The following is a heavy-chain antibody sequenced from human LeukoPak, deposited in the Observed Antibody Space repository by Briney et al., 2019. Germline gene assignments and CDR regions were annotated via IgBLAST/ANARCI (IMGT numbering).Heavy chain of an antibody. D-gene: IGHD3-22*01. CDR1: GYTFTSYY. Sequence: ASVKVSCKASGYTFTSYYMHWVRQAPGQGLEWMGIINPSGGSTSYAQKFQGRVTMTRDTSTSTVYMELSSLRSEDTAVYYCARGSLYYDSSGYYYFRPSIDWIDYWGQGTLVTVSS. CDR2: INPSGGST. V-gene: IGHV1-46*01. J-gene: IGHJ4*02. CDR3: ARGSLYYDSSGYYYFRPSIDWIDY.